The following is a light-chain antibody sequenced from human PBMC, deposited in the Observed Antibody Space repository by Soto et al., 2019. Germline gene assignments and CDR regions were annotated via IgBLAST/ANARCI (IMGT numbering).Light chain of an antibody. J-gene: IGLJ2*01. CDR2: DVS. CDR1: SSDVGGYNY. Sequence: QSALTQPASVSGSPGQSITIPCTGTSSDVGGYNYVSWYQQYPGQAPKLMIYDVSNWPSGVSNRFSASKSGNTASLTISGLQAEDEANYYCSSYTSSSTLVVFGGGTKLTV. V-gene: IGLV2-14*01. CDR3: SSYTSSSTLVV.